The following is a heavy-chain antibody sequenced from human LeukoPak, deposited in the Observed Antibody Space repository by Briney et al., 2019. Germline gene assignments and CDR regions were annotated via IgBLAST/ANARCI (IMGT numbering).Heavy chain of an antibody. Sequence: PGRSLRLSCAASGFTFSIYGMHWVRQAPGKGLEWVAVIWYDGSNKYYADSVKGRFTISRDNSKNTLYLQMNSLRAEDTAVYYCARAEPPDGYYTYYYYYMDVWGKGTTVTVSS. V-gene: IGHV3-33*01. CDR1: GFTFSIYG. D-gene: IGHD3-3*01. CDR3: ARAEPPDGYYTYYYYYMDV. J-gene: IGHJ6*03. CDR2: IWYDGSNK.